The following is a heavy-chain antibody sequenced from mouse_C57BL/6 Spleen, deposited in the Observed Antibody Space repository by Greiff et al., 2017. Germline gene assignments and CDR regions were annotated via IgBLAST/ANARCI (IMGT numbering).Heavy chain of an antibody. V-gene: IGHV5-17*01. CDR3: ASLYYFYAMDY. CDR1: GFTFSDYG. D-gene: IGHD1-1*01. CDR2: ISSGSSTI. J-gene: IGHJ4*01. Sequence: EVQRVESGGGLVKPGGSLKLSCAASGFTFSDYGMHWVRQAPEKGLEWVAYISSGSSTIYYADTVKGRFTISRDNAKNTLFLQMTSLRSEDTAMYYCASLYYFYAMDYWGQGTSVTVSS.